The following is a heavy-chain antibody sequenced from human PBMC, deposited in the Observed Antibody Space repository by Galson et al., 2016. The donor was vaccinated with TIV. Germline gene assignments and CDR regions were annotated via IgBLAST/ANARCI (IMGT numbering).Heavy chain of an antibody. CDR3: ARVFADYYVDY. V-gene: IGHV3-33*08. Sequence: SLRLSCAASGFTFGSYGMHWVRQAPGKGLEWVAFIWYDGSDKNYGDSVKGRFTISRVNSKNTPYLQMNRLRAEDTAVYYCARVFADYYVDYWGQGTLVTVSS. J-gene: IGHJ4*02. CDR2: IWYDGSDK. CDR1: GFTFGSYG. D-gene: IGHD3-10*02.